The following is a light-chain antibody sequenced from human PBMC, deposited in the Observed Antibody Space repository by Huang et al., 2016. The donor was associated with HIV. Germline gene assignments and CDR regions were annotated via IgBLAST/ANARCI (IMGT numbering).Light chain of an antibody. Sequence: IQLTQSPSSLSASVGDRVTITCRASQDIGSYLAWYQQKPGKAPKLLIYAASTLQSGVPSRFRGGGSGTDFTLTISSLQSDDFATYYCQQVNSYPSLTFGGGTKVDIK. J-gene: IGKJ4*01. CDR1: QDIGSY. CDR2: AAS. V-gene: IGKV1-9*01. CDR3: QQVNSYPSLT.